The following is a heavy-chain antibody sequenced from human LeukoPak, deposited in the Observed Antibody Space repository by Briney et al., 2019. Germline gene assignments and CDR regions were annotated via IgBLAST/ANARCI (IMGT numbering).Heavy chain of an antibody. J-gene: IGHJ4*02. V-gene: IGHV3-48*03. D-gene: IGHD3-9*01. CDR3: ARVAPGEYYDILTGYFHFDY. Sequence: GGSLRLSCAASGFTFSSYEMNWVRQAPGKWLEWVSYISSSGSTIYYADSVKGRFTISRDNAKNSLYLQTNSLRAEDTAVYYCARVAPGEYYDILTGYFHFDYWGQGTLVTVSS. CDR2: ISSSGSTI. CDR1: GFTFSSYE.